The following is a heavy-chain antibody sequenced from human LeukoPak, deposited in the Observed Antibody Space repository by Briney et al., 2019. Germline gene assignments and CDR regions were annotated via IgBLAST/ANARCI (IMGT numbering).Heavy chain of an antibody. CDR1: GFTFSSYW. Sequence: GGSLRLSCVASGFTFSSYWMGWVRQAPGQGLEWVANIKHEGSEKYYVDSVKGRFTISRDNAKNSLYLQMSSLRAEDTAVYYCARDYGSSGYDIKDVWGQGTTVTVSS. J-gene: IGHJ6*02. CDR2: IKHEGSEK. V-gene: IGHV3-7*01. D-gene: IGHD5-12*01. CDR3: ARDYGSSGYDIKDV.